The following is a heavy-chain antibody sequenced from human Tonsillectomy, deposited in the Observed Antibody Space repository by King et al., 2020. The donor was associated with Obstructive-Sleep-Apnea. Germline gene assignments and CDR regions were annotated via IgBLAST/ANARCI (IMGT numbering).Heavy chain of an antibody. CDR2: IYTSGST. CDR3: ARDDYYGLDV. Sequence: QLQESGPGLVKPSETLSLTCTVSGCSISSYYWSWIRQPAGKGLEWIGRIYTSGSTNYKPSLKSRVTMSADTSNNQFSLNLSSLTAADTAVYYCARDDYYGLDVWGQGTTVTVSS. J-gene: IGHJ6*02. V-gene: IGHV4-4*07. CDR1: GCSISSYY.